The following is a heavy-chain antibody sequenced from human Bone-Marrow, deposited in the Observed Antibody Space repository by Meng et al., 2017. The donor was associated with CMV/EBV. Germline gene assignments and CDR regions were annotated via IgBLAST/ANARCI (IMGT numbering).Heavy chain of an antibody. J-gene: IGHJ6*02. V-gene: IGHV3-30-3*01. Sequence: GESLKISCAASGFTFSSYAMHWVRQAPGKGLEWVAVISYDGSNKYYADPVKGRFTISRDNSKKTLYLQMNSLRAEDTAVYYCARGGLRFPFPYYYGMDVWGQGATVTVSS. CDR2: ISYDGSNK. CDR1: GFTFSSYA. CDR3: ARGGLRFPFPYYYGMDV. D-gene: IGHD5-12*01.